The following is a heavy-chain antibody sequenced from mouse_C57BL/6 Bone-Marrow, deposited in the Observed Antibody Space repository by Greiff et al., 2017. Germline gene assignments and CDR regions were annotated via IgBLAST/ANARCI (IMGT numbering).Heavy chain of an antibody. J-gene: IGHJ4*01. V-gene: IGHV5-12*01. CDR1: GFTFSDYY. CDR2: ISNGGGST. Sequence: EVQVVESGGGLVQPGGSLKLSCAASGFTFSDYYMYWVRQTPEKRLEWVAYISNGGGSTYYPDTVKGRFTISRDNAKNTLYLQMSRLKSEDTAMYYCARRGYDGYYDYAMDYWGQGTSFTVSS. D-gene: IGHD2-3*01. CDR3: ARRGYDGYYDYAMDY.